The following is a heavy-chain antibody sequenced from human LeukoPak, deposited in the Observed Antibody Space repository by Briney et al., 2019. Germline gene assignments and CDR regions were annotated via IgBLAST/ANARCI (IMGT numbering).Heavy chain of an antibody. D-gene: IGHD3-16*02. CDR2: IGSGSSSI. CDR1: GFTVSSNF. CDR3: ASPATYRYAPSFDY. Sequence: HPGGSLRLSCAASGFTVSSNFITWVRQAPGKGLEWVSYIGSGSSSIYYADSVRGRFTISRDDAKNSLYLQMNSLRAEDTAVYYCASPATYRYAPSFDYWGQGTLVTVSS. J-gene: IGHJ4*02. V-gene: IGHV3-48*04.